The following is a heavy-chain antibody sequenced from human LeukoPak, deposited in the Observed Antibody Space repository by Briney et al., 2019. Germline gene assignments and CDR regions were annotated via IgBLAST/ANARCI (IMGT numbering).Heavy chain of an antibody. V-gene: IGHV3-7*01. Sequence: GGSLRLSCAASGFTFAYYWMAWVRQAPGRELEWVASIKEDGTRKYYVDSVKGRFTISKDDAKNALFLQMDSLRVEDTAVYYCVRAGWELGYWGQGTLVTVSS. J-gene: IGHJ4*02. D-gene: IGHD1-26*01. CDR2: IKEDGTRK. CDR1: GFTFAYYW. CDR3: VRAGWELGY.